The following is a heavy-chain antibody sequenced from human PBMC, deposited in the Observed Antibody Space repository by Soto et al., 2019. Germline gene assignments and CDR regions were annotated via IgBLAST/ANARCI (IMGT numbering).Heavy chain of an antibody. CDR2: IYDSWGT. V-gene: IGHV4-39*01. J-gene: IGHJ3*02. D-gene: IGHD6-6*01. CDR1: GVSISSRSYY. Sequence: LQLQESGPGLVKPSETLSLTCSVSGVSISSRSYYWGWIRQPPGKGQEWIGSIYDSWGTYYNPSLRSRVPISVDTFENQFSRELSSMPAAEAAVYYCATSPIPGSSAGAFYIWWQGTMVTVSS. CDR3: ATSPIPGSSAGAFYI.